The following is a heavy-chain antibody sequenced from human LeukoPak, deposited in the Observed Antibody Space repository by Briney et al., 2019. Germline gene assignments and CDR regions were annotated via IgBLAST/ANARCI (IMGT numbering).Heavy chain of an antibody. D-gene: IGHD1-26*01. V-gene: IGHV4-59*01. CDR2: IYYSGST. CDR3: ARRAYSGSYGY. Sequence: PSETLSLTCTVSGGSISSYYWSWIRQPPGKGLEWIGYIYYSGSTNYNPSLKSRVTISVDTSKNQFSLKLSSVTAADTAVYYCARRAYSGSYGYWGQGTLVTVSS. CDR1: GGSISSYY. J-gene: IGHJ4*02.